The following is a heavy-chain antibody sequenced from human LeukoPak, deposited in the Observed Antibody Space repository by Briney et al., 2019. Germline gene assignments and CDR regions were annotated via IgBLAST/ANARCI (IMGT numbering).Heavy chain of an antibody. D-gene: IGHD3-16*02. Sequence: ASVKVSCKASGYTFTGYYMHWVRQAPGQGLEWMGRINPNSGGTNYAQKFQGRVTMTRDTSISTAYMELSRLRSDDTAVYYCARVARGDYVWGSYRHPYDYWGQGTLVTVS. CDR1: GYTFTGYY. CDR2: INPNSGGT. V-gene: IGHV1-2*06. CDR3: ARVARGDYVWGSYRHPYDY. J-gene: IGHJ4*02.